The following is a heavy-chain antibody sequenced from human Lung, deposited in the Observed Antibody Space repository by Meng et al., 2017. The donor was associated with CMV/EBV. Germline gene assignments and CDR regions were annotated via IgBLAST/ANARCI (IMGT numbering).Heavy chain of an antibody. D-gene: IGHD3-3*01. CDR2: ISPNNGAT. V-gene: IGHV1-2*02. CDR1: GYTFTGYR. CDR3: ASKMYYDFWSAYRGTAGVDPFNI. J-gene: IGHJ3*02. Sequence: ASXXVSXKASGYTFTGYRMNWVRQAPGQGLEWMGWISPNNGATNYAQKFQGRVTMTRDTSISTAYMELNRLTYDDTAMYYCASKMYYDFWSAYRGTAGVDPFNIXGQGXLVTVSS.